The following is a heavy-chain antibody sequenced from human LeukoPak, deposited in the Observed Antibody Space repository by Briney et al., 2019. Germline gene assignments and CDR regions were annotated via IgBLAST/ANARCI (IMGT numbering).Heavy chain of an antibody. D-gene: IGHD3-10*01. CDR1: GFTFDDYA. CDR2: ISWNSGSI. V-gene: IGHV3-9*01. Sequence: PGGSLRLSCAASGFTFDDYAMHWVRQAPGKGLEWVSGISWNSGSIGYADSVKGRFTISRDNAKNSLYLQMNSLRAEDTALYYCAKAVGHYGSGKADWFDPWGQGTLVTVSS. J-gene: IGHJ5*02. CDR3: AKAVGHYGSGKADWFDP.